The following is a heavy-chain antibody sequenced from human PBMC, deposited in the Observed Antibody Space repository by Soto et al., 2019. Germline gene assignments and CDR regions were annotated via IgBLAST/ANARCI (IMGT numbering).Heavy chain of an antibody. CDR2: ISLSGTTI. CDR1: GFTFSDYE. Sequence: VQLVESGGAVVQPGKSLRLSCAASGFTFSDYEMNWVRQAPGKGLEWVSYISLSGTTIHYADSVKGRFTISRDNAKNSVYLQMNSLRVEDTAIYYCAREGGFDWFYPWGQGTLVTVSS. CDR3: AREGGFDWFYP. J-gene: IGHJ5*02. V-gene: IGHV3-48*03.